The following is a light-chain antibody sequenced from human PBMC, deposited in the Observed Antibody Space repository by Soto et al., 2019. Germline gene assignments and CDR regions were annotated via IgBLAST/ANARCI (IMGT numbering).Light chain of an antibody. CDR2: SNN. V-gene: IGLV1-44*01. J-gene: IGLJ3*02. CDR3: AAWDDSLNGWV. Sequence: QPVLTQPPSASGTPGQRVTISCSGSSSNIGSNTVNWYQQLPGTAPKLLIYSNNQRPSGVPDRFSGSKSGTSASLAIGGLQSEDEADYYCAAWDDSLNGWVFGGGTKLTVL. CDR1: SSNIGSNT.